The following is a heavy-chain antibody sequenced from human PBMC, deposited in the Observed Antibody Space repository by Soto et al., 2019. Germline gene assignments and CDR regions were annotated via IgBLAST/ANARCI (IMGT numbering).Heavy chain of an antibody. CDR3: AADRCTNGVCYYYYGMDV. J-gene: IGHJ6*02. D-gene: IGHD2-8*01. Sequence: SVKVSCKASGFTFTSSAVQWVRQARGQRLEWIGWIVVGSGNTNYAQKFQERVTITRDMSTSTAYMELSSLRSEDTAVYYCAADRCTNGVCYYYYGMDVWGQGTTATVSS. CDR1: GFTFTSSA. CDR2: IVVGSGNT. V-gene: IGHV1-58*01.